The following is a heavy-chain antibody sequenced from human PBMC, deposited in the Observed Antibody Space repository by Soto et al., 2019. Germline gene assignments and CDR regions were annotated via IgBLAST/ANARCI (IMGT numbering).Heavy chain of an antibody. D-gene: IGHD3-3*01. CDR3: ARDHKGARITIFGVVPNTWFDP. V-gene: IGHV1-18*01. CDR1: GYTFTSYG. CDR2: ISAYNGNT. Sequence: ALVKVSCKASGYTFTSYGISWVRQAPGQGLEWMGWISAYNGNTNYAQKLQGRVTMTTDTSTSTAYMELRSLRSDDTAVYYCARDHKGARITIFGVVPNTWFDPWGQGTLVTVSS. J-gene: IGHJ5*02.